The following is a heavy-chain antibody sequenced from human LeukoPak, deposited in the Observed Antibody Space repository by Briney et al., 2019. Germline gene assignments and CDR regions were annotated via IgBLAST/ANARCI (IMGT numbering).Heavy chain of an antibody. Sequence: GGSLRLSCAASGFTFSNTWMSWVRQAPGKGLEWVANIKQDGSEKYYVDSVKGRFTISRDNSKNTLYLQMNSLRAEDTAVYYCASDYDSSGFFYYYMDVWGKGTTVTVSS. V-gene: IGHV3-7*01. CDR3: ASDYDSSGFFYYYMDV. CDR1: GFTFSNTW. CDR2: IKQDGSEK. D-gene: IGHD3-22*01. J-gene: IGHJ6*03.